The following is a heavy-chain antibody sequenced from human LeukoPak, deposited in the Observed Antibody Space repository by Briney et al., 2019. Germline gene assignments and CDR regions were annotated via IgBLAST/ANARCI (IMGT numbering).Heavy chain of an antibody. CDR2: IYYSGST. Sequence: SQTLSLTCTVSGGSISSGGYYWSWIRQHPGKGLEWIGYIYYSGSTYYNPSLKSRVTISVDTSKNQFSLKLSSVTAADTAVYYCARDEDSRSRAFDIWGQGTMVTVSS. V-gene: IGHV4-31*03. J-gene: IGHJ3*02. D-gene: IGHD3-22*01. CDR1: GGSISSGGYY. CDR3: ARDEDSRSRAFDI.